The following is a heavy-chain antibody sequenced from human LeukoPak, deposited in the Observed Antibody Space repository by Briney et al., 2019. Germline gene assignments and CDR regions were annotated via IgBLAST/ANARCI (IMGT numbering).Heavy chain of an antibody. D-gene: IGHD4-17*01. CDR2: ILYDGSNK. CDR3: AKAWRAYGDYHTFDI. CDR1: GFTFSSYS. Sequence: GGSLRLSCAASGFTFSSYSMHWVRQAPGKGLEWVAVILYDGSNKYNADSVKGRFTISRDTSKNTLYLQMSSLRAEDTAVYYCAKAWRAYGDYHTFDIWGQGTMVTVSS. J-gene: IGHJ3*02. V-gene: IGHV3-30*18.